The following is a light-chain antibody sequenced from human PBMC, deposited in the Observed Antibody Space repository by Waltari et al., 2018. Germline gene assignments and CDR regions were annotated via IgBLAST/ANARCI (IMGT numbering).Light chain of an antibody. CDR2: GSS. CDR1: EDISNY. J-gene: IGKJ2*03. V-gene: IGKV1-33*01. CDR3: QQFGVLPYS. Sequence: DIQVTQSPSSLSASVGDRVSITCQASEDISNYVYWYQQKLGRAQKLLIYGSSNLEAGVPSRFSGDGYGTQFTLTITGLQPEDTATYYCQQFGVLPYSFGQGTKLEIQ.